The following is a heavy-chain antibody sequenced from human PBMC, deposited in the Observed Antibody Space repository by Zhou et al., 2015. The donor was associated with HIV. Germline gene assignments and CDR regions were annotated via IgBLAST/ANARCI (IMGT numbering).Heavy chain of an antibody. CDR2: IIPILGIA. J-gene: IGHJ6*02. CDR3: ARDRTGEYSYGNYYYYYGMDV. Sequence: QVQLVQSGAEVKKPGSSVKVSCKASGGTFSSYTISWVRQAPGQGLEWMGRIIPILGIANYAQKFQGRVTITADKSTSTAYMELSSLRSEDTAVYYCARDRTGEYSYGNYYYYYGMDVWGQGTTVTVSS. D-gene: IGHD5-18*01. CDR1: GGTFSSYT. V-gene: IGHV1-69*08.